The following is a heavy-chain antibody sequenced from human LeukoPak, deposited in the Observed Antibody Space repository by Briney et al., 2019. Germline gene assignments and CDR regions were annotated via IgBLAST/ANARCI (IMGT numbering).Heavy chain of an antibody. D-gene: IGHD2-15*01. CDR3: ARGALYCSGGSCYFDY. CDR2: MNPNSGNT. CDR1: GYTFTSYD. V-gene: IGHV1-8*01. J-gene: IGHJ4*02. Sequence: ASVKVSCTASGYTFTSYDINWVRQATGQGLEWMGWMNPNSGNTGYAQKFQGRVTMTRNTSISTAYMELSSLRSEDTAVYYCARGALYCSGGSCYFDYWGQGTLVTVSS.